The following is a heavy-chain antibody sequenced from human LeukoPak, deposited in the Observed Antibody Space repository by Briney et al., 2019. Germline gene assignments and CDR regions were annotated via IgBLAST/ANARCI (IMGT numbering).Heavy chain of an antibody. D-gene: IGHD1-26*01. CDR3: ARQAWSGTYYY. Sequence: SETLSLTCTVSGGSISGYYWSWIRQPPGKGLEWIGHIYYSGGTNYNPSLKSRVTISLDTSKNQFSLNLNSVTAADTAVYYCARQAWSGTYYYWGQGTPVTVSS. CDR1: GGSISGYY. CDR2: IYYSGGT. J-gene: IGHJ4*02. V-gene: IGHV4-59*08.